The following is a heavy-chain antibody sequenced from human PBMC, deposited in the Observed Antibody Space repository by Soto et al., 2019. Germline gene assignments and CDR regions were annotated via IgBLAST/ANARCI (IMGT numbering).Heavy chain of an antibody. CDR3: AKLGRWSPGYYFDY. CDR2: ISSGGGST. J-gene: IGHJ4*02. CDR1: GITFSSSD. V-gene: IGHV3-23*01. Sequence: EVQLLESGGGLVQPGGSLRLSCAASGITFSSSDMGWVRQAPGEGLEWVSAISSGGGSTYYADSVKGRFTISRDNSKNTLRLQMNSLTDEETAIYHCAKLGRWSPGYYFDYCGQGILVTVSS. D-gene: IGHD6-13*01.